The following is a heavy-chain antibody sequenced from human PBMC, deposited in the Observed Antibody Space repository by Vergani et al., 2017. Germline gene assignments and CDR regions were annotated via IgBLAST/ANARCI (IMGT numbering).Heavy chain of an antibody. V-gene: IGHV3-30*02. J-gene: IGHJ4*02. D-gene: IGHD2-21*02. CDR3: AKYLRDSTDGLPDS. CDR2: IGKDGINT. Sequence: VQLVESGGGLVQPGGSLRLSCAASGFTFISYSMNWVRQAPGKGLEWLAYIGKDGINTRYRDAVKGRFTVSRDNSKDILYLQMDSLRSEDTALYYCAKYLRDSTDGLPDSWGPGTLVIVSS. CDR1: GFTFISYS.